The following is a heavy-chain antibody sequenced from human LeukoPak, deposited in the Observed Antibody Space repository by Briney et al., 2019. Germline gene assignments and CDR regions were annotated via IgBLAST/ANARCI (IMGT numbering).Heavy chain of an antibody. D-gene: IGHD1-26*01. CDR3: ARGQVGATVAFDI. CDR2: INPNSGGT. CDR1: GYTFTGYY. J-gene: IGHJ3*02. Sequence: ASVKVSCKASGYTFTGYYMHWVRQAPGQGLEWMGWINPNSGGTNYAQKFQGWVTMTRNTSISTAYMELSRLRSDDTAVYYCARGQVGATVAFDIWGQGTMVTVSS. V-gene: IGHV1-2*04.